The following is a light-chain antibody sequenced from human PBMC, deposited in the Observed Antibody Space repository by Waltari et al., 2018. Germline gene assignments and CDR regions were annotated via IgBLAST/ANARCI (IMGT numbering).Light chain of an antibody. CDR1: QSISLW. Sequence: DIEMTQSPSTLSASVGDRVTITCRASQSISLWLAWYQQKPGKAPKLRIYKAASLQSGVPSRFSGNGAETEFRLAISNLQTDDFATYYCQQYNRFWTVGQGTKVEVK. CDR2: KAA. V-gene: IGKV1-5*03. CDR3: QQYNRFWT. J-gene: IGKJ1*01.